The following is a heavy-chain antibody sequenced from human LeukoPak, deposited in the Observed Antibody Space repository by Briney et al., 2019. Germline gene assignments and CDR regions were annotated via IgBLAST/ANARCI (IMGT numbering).Heavy chain of an antibody. CDR2: IHSSGSS. Sequence: SETLSLTCTVSGGSISSYDWSWIRQPAGKGLEWIGRIHSSGSSHYNPSLESRVTMSVDTSKNQFTLRLTSVTAADTPVYSCARARTGCSSSVCYGIDYWGQGTRVTVSS. V-gene: IGHV4-4*07. CDR1: GGSISSYD. J-gene: IGHJ4*02. CDR3: ARARTGCSSSVCYGIDY. D-gene: IGHD2-2*01.